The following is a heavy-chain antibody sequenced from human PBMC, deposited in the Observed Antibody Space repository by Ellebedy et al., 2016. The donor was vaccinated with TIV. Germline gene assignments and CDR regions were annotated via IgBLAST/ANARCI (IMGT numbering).Heavy chain of an antibody. CDR3: ARDRVGWGSFDS. J-gene: IGHJ4*02. Sequence: MPSETLSLTCAVYGGSFSGYYWSWIRQPPGKGLEWIGHLYYSGTRTYNPSLNNRVRISADTSKNQFSLRLTSVTAADTAVYFCARDRVGWGSFDSWGQGTLVTVSS. V-gene: IGHV4-59*12. CDR2: LYYSGTR. D-gene: IGHD1-26*01. CDR1: GGSFSGYY.